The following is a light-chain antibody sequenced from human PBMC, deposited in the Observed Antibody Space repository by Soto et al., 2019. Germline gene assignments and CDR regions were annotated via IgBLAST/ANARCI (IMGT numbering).Light chain of an antibody. J-gene: IGKJ1*01. CDR1: QSVTTNY. V-gene: IGKV3-20*01. CDR3: QQYGSSPPT. Sequence: EIVLTQSPGTLSLSPGERATLSFRASQSVTTNYLAWYQRKPGQAPRLLIYGASSRATDIPDRFSGSGSGTDFTLTITRLKPEDFTVYYCQQYGSSPPTFGQGTKVEL. CDR2: GAS.